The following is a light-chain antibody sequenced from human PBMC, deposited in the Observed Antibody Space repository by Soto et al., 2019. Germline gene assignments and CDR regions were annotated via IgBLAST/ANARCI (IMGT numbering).Light chain of an antibody. CDR1: QSVSSTY. Sequence: EIVLTQSPGTLSLSPGEGATLSCRASQSVSSTYIAWYQQRPGQTPSLLIYGASTSATGIPDRFSGSGSGTHFTLTISRLEPGDFAVYYGQHFGGTTFTFGQGTRLEIK. CDR3: QHFGGTTFT. J-gene: IGKJ5*01. CDR2: GAS. V-gene: IGKV3-20*01.